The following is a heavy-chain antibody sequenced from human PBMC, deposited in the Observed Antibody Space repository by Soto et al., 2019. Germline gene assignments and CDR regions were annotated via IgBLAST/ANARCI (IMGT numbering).Heavy chain of an antibody. V-gene: IGHV4-34*01. Sequence: VQLQQWGAGLLKPSETLSLTCAVYGGSFSGHYWSWIRQPPGKGLEWIGEISPGGSTPYKPSLQSRLTMSGDTSKNPFSLNLSAVTAADTAVYYCARGRGGLHRTAELHSWCQGTLVTVSS. CDR2: ISPGGST. J-gene: IGHJ4*02. D-gene: IGHD1-7*01. CDR1: GGSFSGHY. CDR3: ARGRGGLHRTAELHS.